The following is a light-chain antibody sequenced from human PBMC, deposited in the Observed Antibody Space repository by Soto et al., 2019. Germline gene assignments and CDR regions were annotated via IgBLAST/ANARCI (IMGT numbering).Light chain of an antibody. J-gene: IGKJ1*01. CDR1: QDIGRR. V-gene: IGKV1-12*01. Sequence: DIQMTQSPSSVSASIGDRVTITCRASQDIGRRLAWFQQKPGKAPKYLIQAASSLQGGVPSTFSGSGSGTDFTLTINNLQPEDFATYYCLQVYSLPRTFGQGTKV. CDR3: LQVYSLPRT. CDR2: AAS.